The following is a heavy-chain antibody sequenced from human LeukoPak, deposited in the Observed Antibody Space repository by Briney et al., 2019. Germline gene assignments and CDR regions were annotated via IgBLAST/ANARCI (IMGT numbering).Heavy chain of an antibody. Sequence: SETLSLTCTVSGGSISSYYWSWIRQPPGKGLEWIGYIYYSGSTSYNPSLKSRVTISVDTSKNQFSLKLSSVTAADTAVYYCAREEGYGEDGYYYYGMDVWGQGTTVTVSS. V-gene: IGHV4-59*01. CDR3: AREEGYGEDGYYYYGMDV. CDR2: IYYSGST. CDR1: GGSISSYY. J-gene: IGHJ6*02. D-gene: IGHD4-17*01.